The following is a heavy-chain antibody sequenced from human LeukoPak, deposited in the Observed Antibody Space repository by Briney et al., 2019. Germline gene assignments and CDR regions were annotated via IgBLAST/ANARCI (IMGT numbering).Heavy chain of an antibody. CDR3: AKAPYDISYISYYYYYMDV. CDR2: IRYDGSNK. J-gene: IGHJ6*03. V-gene: IGHV3-30*02. D-gene: IGHD3-9*01. CDR1: GFTFSSYG. Sequence: GGSLRLSCAASGFTFSSYGMHWVRQAPGKGLEWVAFIRYDGSNKYYADSVKGRFTISRDNSKNTLYLQMNSLRAEDTAVYYCAKAPYDISYISYYYYYMDVWGKGTTVTVSS.